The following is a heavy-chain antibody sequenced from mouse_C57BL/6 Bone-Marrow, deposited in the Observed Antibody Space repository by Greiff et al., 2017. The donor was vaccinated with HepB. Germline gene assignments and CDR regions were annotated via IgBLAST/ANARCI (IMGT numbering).Heavy chain of an antibody. CDR3: ARDYGGAMDD. CDR1: GYSITSGYY. D-gene: IGHD1-1*01. V-gene: IGHV3-6*01. J-gene: IGHJ4*01. CDR2: ISYDGSN. Sequence: EVQLQESGPGLVKPSQSLSLTCSVTGYSITSGYYWNWIRQFPGNKLEWMGYISYDGSNNYNPSLKNRISITRDTSKNQFFLKLNSVTTEDTATYYCARDYGGAMDDWGQGASVTVSS.